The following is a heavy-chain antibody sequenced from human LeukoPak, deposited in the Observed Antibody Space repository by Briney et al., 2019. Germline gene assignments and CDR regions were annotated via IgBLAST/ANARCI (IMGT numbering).Heavy chain of an antibody. V-gene: IGHV4-59*12. Sequence: TSETLSLTCTVSGGSISSYYWSWIRQPPGKGLEWIGYIYYSGSTNYNPSLKSRVTISVDTSKNQFSLKLSSVTAADTAVYYCARARGFTMVRGVIIGEYPRASFDYWGQGTLVTVSS. CDR3: ARARGFTMVRGVIIGEYPRASFDY. J-gene: IGHJ4*02. CDR1: GGSISSYY. D-gene: IGHD3-10*01. CDR2: IYYSGST.